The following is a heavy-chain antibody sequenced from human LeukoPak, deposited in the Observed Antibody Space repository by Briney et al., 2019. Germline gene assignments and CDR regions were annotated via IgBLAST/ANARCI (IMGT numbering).Heavy chain of an antibody. D-gene: IGHD6-19*01. V-gene: IGHV3-21*01. Sequence: GGSLRLSCAASEFTFSSYSMNWVRQAPGKGLEWVSSISSSSYIYYADSVKGRFTISRDNAKNSLYLQMNSLRAEDTAVYYCARDGDSGWYFDYWGQGTLVTVSS. J-gene: IGHJ4*02. CDR3: ARDGDSGWYFDY. CDR1: EFTFSSYS. CDR2: ISSSSYI.